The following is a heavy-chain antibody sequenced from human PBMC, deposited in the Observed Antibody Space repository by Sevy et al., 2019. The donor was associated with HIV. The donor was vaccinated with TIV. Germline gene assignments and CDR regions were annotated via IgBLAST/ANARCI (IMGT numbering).Heavy chain of an antibody. J-gene: IGHJ4*02. CDR1: AFTLSNYW. Sequence: GGSLRLSCAASAFTLSNYWMSWVRQAPGKGLEWVANIKQDGSDKYYVDSVKGRFTISRDNAKNSLYLQMNSLRAEDTAVYYCARDLYSGSYYENYWGQGTLVTVSS. CDR2: IKQDGSDK. V-gene: IGHV3-7*01. CDR3: ARDLYSGSYYENY. D-gene: IGHD1-26*01.